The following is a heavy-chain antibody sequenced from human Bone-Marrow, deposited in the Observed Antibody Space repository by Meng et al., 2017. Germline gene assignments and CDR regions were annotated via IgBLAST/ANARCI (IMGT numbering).Heavy chain of an antibody. V-gene: IGHV1-69*13. J-gene: IGHJ4*02. CDR3: ARDTAMAFDY. CDR1: GGTFSSYA. Sequence: SSVNVSRKASGGTFSSYAINWVRQAPGQGLEWMGGIIPIFGTANYAQKFQGRVTITADESTSTAYMELSSLRSEDTAVYYCARDTAMAFDYWGQGTLVTVSS. D-gene: IGHD5-18*01. CDR2: IIPIFGTA.